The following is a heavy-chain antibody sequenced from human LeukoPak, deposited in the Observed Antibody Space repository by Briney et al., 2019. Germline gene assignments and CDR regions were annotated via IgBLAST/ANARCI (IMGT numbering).Heavy chain of an antibody. CDR2: IYYSGST. CDR1: GGSISSYY. D-gene: IGHD3-10*01. CDR3: ARLRLLWFGESNFDY. Sequence: SETLSLTCTVSGGSISSYYWSWIRQPPGKGLEWIGYIYYSGSTNYNPSLKSRVTISVDTSKNQFSLKLSSVTAADTAVYYCARLRLLWFGESNFDYWGQGTLVTVSS. V-gene: IGHV4-59*12. J-gene: IGHJ4*02.